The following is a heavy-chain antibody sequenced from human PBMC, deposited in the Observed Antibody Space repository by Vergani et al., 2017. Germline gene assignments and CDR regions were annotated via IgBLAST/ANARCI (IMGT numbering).Heavy chain of an antibody. J-gene: IGHJ6*03. CDR2: ISSSSSYI. V-gene: IGHV3-21*01. Sequence: EVQLVESGGGLVKPGGSLRLSCAASGFIFSSYSMNWVRQAPGKGLEWVSSISSSSSYIYYADSVKGRFTISRDNAKNSLCLQMNSLRAEDTAVYYCARDLRGGKYYGYRAKYYYYMDVWGKGTTFTVS. D-gene: IGHD3-3*01. CDR3: ARDLRGGKYYGYRAKYYYYMDV. CDR1: GFIFSSYS.